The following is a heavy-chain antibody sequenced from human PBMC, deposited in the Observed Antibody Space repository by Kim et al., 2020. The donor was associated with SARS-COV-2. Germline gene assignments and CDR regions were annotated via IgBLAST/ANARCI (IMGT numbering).Heavy chain of an antibody. V-gene: IGHV5-51*01. CDR3: ARQAYYGSTGSHDTFDI. CDR1: GYSFTNYW. Sequence: GESLKISCKGSGYSFTNYWIAWVRQMPGKGLEWMAIIYPDDSDTRYSPSFQGQVTVSADKSITTAYLQLSSLKASDTAMYYCARQAYYGSTGSHDTFDIWGQGTLVTVSS. CDR2: IYPDDSDT. J-gene: IGHJ3*02. D-gene: IGHD3-10*01.